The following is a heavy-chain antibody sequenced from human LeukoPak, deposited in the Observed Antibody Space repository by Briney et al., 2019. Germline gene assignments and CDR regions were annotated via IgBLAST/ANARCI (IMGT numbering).Heavy chain of an antibody. CDR3: ASGYSYGNDAFDI. D-gene: IGHD5-18*01. Sequence: GGSLRLSCAASGFTFSSYSVNWVRQAPGKGLEWVAFIRYDGSNKYYADSVKGRFTISRDNSKNTLYLQMNSLRAEDTAVYYCASGYSYGNDAFDIWGQGTMVTVSS. CDR2: IRYDGSNK. V-gene: IGHV3-30*02. CDR1: GFTFSSYS. J-gene: IGHJ3*02.